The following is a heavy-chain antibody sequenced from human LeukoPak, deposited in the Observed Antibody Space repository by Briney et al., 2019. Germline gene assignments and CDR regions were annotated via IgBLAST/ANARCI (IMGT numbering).Heavy chain of an antibody. CDR1: GFTFITTW. CDR2: IGSSTTYI. Sequence: PGGSLRLSCAASGFTFITTWMSWVRQAPGKGLEWVSSIGSSTTYIYYADSVKGRLTISRDNAKNSLYLQMNSLRAEDTAVYYCARDAKADCWGQGTLVTVSS. CDR3: ARDAKADC. V-gene: IGHV3-21*01. J-gene: IGHJ4*02.